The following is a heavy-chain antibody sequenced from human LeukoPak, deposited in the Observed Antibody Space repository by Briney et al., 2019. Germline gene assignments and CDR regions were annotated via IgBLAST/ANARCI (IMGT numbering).Heavy chain of an antibody. V-gene: IGHV4-39*01. CDR2: INCCGRT. D-gene: IGHD6-13*01. CDR3: GRSGAAEGPTHNWFDP. J-gene: IGHJ5*02. Sequence: PSETLSLTCTVSGYSLTSSNSDWGWIRQPPGKGLAWIATINCCGRTHYSPSLKGRVTISVHTPKNQFSLKLTSVTAADTAVYYCGRSGAAEGPTHNWFDPWSQGTPVTVSS. CDR1: GYSLTSSNSD.